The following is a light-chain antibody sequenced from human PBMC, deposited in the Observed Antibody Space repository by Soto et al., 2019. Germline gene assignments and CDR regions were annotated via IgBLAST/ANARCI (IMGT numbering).Light chain of an antibody. Sequence: IQMTQSPSSLSASVGDRVTITCRASQGIRNALGWYQQKPGKAPKLLIYAASSLQSGAPSRFSGSGSGTDFTLTISGLHPEDFATYYCLQDYSYPRTFGQGTKVDIK. CDR1: QGIRNA. V-gene: IGKV1-6*01. CDR3: LQDYSYPRT. J-gene: IGKJ1*01. CDR2: AAS.